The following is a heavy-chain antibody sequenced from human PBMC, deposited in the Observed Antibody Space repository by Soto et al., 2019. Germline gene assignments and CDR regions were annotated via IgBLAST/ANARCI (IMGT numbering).Heavy chain of an antibody. D-gene: IGHD2-2*01. J-gene: IGHJ4*02. Sequence: SETLSLTCAVSGYSISSGYYWGWIRQPPGKGLEWIGSIYHSGSTYYNPSLKSRVTISVDTSKNQFSLKLSSVTAADTAVYYCATYYLVRAWGYFDYWGQGTLVTGSS. CDR1: GYSISSGYY. CDR2: IYHSGST. CDR3: ATYYLVRAWGYFDY. V-gene: IGHV4-38-2*01.